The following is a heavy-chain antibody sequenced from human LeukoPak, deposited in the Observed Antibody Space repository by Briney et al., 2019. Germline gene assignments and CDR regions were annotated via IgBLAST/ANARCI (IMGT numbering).Heavy chain of an antibody. V-gene: IGHV3-23*01. D-gene: IGHD3-16*01. CDR2: ISDSGGST. Sequence: GGSLRLSCAASGFTFSTYAMSWVRQAPGKGLEWVSSISDSGGSTYYADSVKGRFTISRDNAKNSLYLQMSSLRAEDAAVYYCAREGGYQYYYAMDVWGQGTTVTVSS. CDR3: AREGGYQYYYAMDV. CDR1: GFTFSTYA. J-gene: IGHJ6*02.